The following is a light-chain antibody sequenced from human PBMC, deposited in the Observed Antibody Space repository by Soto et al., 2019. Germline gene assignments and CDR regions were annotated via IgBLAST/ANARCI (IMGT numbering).Light chain of an antibody. CDR1: SSAVSGYNY. Sequence: QSALTQPPSASGSPGQSVTISCTGTSSAVSGYNYVSWYQQHPGKAPKLMISEFSKRPSGVPDRFSGSKSGNTASLTVSGLQAEDEADYYCSSFAGNSNLVFGGGTKLTVL. CDR2: EFS. CDR3: SSFAGNSNLV. V-gene: IGLV2-8*01. J-gene: IGLJ2*01.